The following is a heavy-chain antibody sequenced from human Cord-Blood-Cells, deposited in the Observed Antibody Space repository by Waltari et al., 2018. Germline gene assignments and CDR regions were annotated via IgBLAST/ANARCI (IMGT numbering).Heavy chain of an antibody. CDR2: ISAYNGNT. Sequence: QVQLVQSGAEVKKPGASVKVSCKASGSPFTSYGITWVRQAPGQGLEWMGWISAYNGNTNYAQKLQGRVTMTTDTSTSTAYMELRSLRSDDTAVYYCARIHYCSSTGCLDYWGQGTLVTVSS. V-gene: IGHV1-18*01. J-gene: IGHJ4*02. D-gene: IGHD2-2*01. CDR3: ARIHYCSSTGCLDY. CDR1: GSPFTSYG.